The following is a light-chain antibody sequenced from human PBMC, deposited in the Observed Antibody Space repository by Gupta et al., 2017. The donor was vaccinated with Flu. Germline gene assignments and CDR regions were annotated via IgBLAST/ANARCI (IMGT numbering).Light chain of an antibody. V-gene: IGKV2-30*01. Sequence: DVVMTQSPLSLPVTLGQPASISCKSSPSLVNSEGNTYLNWFHQRPGQSPRRLIYKVSNRDSGVPDRFSGSGSGTDFTLKIIRVEAEDVGVYYCRQCKDWRRRFGQGTKVEIK. CDR2: KVS. CDR1: PSLVNSEGNTY. J-gene: IGKJ1*01. CDR3: RQCKDWRRR.